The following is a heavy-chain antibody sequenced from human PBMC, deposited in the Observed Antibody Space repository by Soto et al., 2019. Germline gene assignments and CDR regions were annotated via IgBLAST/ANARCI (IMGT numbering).Heavy chain of an antibody. J-gene: IGHJ4*02. D-gene: IGHD5-18*01. CDR1: GYTFTNDY. Sequence: QVQMVQSGAEVKKPGASVKVSCKASGYTFTNDYIHWVRQAPGQGLEWMGIINPTGYTSTFAQKFQGRLTVTSDTSTSTVYMELGSLTSEDTAMYYCARDLHGAFTTMVYWGQGTLVTVSS. CDR3: ARDLHGAFTTMVY. V-gene: IGHV1-46*01. CDR2: INPTGYTS.